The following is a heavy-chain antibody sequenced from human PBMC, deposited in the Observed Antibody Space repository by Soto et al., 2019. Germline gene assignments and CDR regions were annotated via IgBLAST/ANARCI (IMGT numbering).Heavy chain of an antibody. V-gene: IGHV1-69*13. Sequence: SVKVSCKASGGTFSDFTINWVRQAPGQRLEWIGGIIPIFGTANYAEKLQGRVTITADESTSTSFMEVSSLRSEDTAVYYCARNGTQTGYSYGMDVWGQGTMVTVSS. D-gene: IGHD1-1*01. J-gene: IGHJ6*02. CDR3: ARNGTQTGYSYGMDV. CDR1: GGTFSDFT. CDR2: IIPIFGTA.